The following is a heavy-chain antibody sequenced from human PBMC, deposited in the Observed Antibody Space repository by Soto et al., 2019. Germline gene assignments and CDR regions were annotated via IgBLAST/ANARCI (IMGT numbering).Heavy chain of an antibody. Sequence: ASVKVSCKASGYTFTSYAMHWVRQAPGQRLEWMGWINAGNGNTTYSQKFQGRVTITTDASTSTVYMELSSLRFEDTAVYYCAKKFDSRGYYYAYDSWGQGTLVTVSS. CDR1: GYTFTSYA. V-gene: IGHV1-3*01. CDR3: AKKFDSRGYYYAYDS. J-gene: IGHJ4*02. D-gene: IGHD3-22*01. CDR2: INAGNGNT.